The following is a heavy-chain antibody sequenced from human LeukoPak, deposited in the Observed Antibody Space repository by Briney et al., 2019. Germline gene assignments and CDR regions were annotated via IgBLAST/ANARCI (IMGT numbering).Heavy chain of an antibody. Sequence: GGSLRLFCAASGYPYSNYDITWVRQSPGKALEGLSAITGNYVSIHYAVTEKRLFPISRDNSKITLYLQMNTLRAEDTSVLYCAKDRRSGWPEGAFDMWGQGTMVTVSS. D-gene: IGHD6-19*01. J-gene: IGHJ3*02. CDR1: GYPYSNYD. CDR3: AKDRRSGWPEGAFDM. CDR2: ITGNYVSI. V-gene: IGHV3-23*01.